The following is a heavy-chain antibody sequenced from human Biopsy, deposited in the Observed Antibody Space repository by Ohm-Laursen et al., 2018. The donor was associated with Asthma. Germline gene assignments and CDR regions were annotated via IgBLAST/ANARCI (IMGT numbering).Heavy chain of an antibody. Sequence: SLRLSCTASGFTFRHYALHWVRQAPGEGLAWVATLSHDNNYKGYADSAKGRFTISRDYSKNTLYLQMNSLRAEDTAVYYCARAYGGSFFSGSFDIWGQGTMVTVSS. D-gene: IGHD4-23*01. CDR1: GFTFRHYA. V-gene: IGHV3-30*14. J-gene: IGHJ3*02. CDR3: ARAYGGSFFSGSFDI. CDR2: LSHDNNYK.